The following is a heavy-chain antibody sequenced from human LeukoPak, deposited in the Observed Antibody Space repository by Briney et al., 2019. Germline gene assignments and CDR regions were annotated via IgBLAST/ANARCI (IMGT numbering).Heavy chain of an antibody. D-gene: IGHD1-20*01. CDR3: ARDGGITGDFDY. CDR2: ISYSGST. V-gene: IGHV4-61*08. Sequence: SETLSLTCTVSRGSVSSGDYYWTWIRQPPGKGLEWIGYISYSGSTNYNPSLKSRVTISIDTSKNQFSLKLSSVTAADTAVYYCARDGGITGDFDYWGQGTLVTVSS. CDR1: RGSVSSGDYY. J-gene: IGHJ4*02.